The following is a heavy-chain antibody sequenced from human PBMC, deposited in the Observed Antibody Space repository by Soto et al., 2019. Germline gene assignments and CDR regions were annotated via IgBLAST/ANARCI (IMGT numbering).Heavy chain of an antibody. V-gene: IGHV4-39*01. CDR2: FYYTEYTT. J-gene: IGHJ6*02. CDR3: ARLSMVRGVITPYYYYYGMDV. CDR1: GGSITSSSYS. Sequence: SETLSLTCAVSGGSITSSSYSWGWVRQPPGKGLEWIATFYYTEYTTHYNPSLKSRVTISIDTSKNQFSLILTSVTAADTAVYYCARLSMVRGVITPYYYYYGMDVWGQGTTVT. D-gene: IGHD3-10*01.